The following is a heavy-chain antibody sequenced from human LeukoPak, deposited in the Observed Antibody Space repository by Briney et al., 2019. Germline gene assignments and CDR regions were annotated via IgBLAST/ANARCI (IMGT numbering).Heavy chain of an antibody. CDR1: GFTFSNAW. D-gene: IGHD3-10*02. CDR3: TTACSGSWIYYYGMDV. V-gene: IGHV3-15*01. CDR2: IKSKTDGGTT. Sequence: GGSLRLSCAASGFTFSNAWMSWVRQAPGKGLEWVGRIKSKTDGGTTDYAAPVKGRFTISRDDSKNTLYLQMNSLKTEDTAVYYCTTACSGSWIYYYGMDVWGQGTTVTVSS. J-gene: IGHJ6*02.